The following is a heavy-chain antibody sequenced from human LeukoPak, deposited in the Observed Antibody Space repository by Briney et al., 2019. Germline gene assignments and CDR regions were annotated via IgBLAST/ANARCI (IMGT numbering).Heavy chain of an antibody. CDR1: GGSISSRGYY. D-gene: IGHD3-3*01. CDR3: ARYARSYCTMTDCYYHYMDV. V-gene: IGHV4-39*01. CDR2: ITYSGST. J-gene: IGHJ6*03. Sequence: TSSETLSLTCTVSGGSISSRGYYWGWIRQPPGKGLEWIGTITYSGSTYFSPSVKSRVTMSMDTSKNQFSLKLTSVTAADTALYICARYARSYCTMTDCYYHYMDVWGCGTTVTVSS.